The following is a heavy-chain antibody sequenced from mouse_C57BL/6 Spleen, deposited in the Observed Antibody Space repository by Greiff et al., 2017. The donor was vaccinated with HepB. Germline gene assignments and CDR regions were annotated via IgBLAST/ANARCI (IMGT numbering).Heavy chain of an antibody. CDR2: IDPSDSYT. CDR1: GYTFTSYW. D-gene: IGHD1-1*01. V-gene: IGHV1-69*01. J-gene: IGHJ4*01. CDR3: ARGVVAHYYAMDY. Sequence: QLQQPGAPLPMPGASVKLSCKASGYTFTSYWMHWVKQRPGQGLEWIGEIDPSDSYTNYNQKFKGKSTLTVDKSSSTAYMQLSSLTSEDSAVYYCARGVVAHYYAMDYWGQGTSVTVSS.